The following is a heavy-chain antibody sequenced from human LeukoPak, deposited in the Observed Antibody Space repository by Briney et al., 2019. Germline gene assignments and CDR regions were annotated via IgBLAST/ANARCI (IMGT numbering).Heavy chain of an antibody. CDR3: VRVAKERVGGVYYFDY. CDR2: IGTAGDT. D-gene: IGHD1-1*01. CDR1: GFTFSNYA. V-gene: IGHV3-13*01. Sequence: PGGSLRLSCVASGFTFSNYAMSWVRQAPGKGLEWVSAIGTAGDTYYTGSVKGRFTISRENAKNSLYLQMNSLRAGDTAVYYCVRVAKERVGGVYYFDYWGQGTTVTVSS. J-gene: IGHJ4*02.